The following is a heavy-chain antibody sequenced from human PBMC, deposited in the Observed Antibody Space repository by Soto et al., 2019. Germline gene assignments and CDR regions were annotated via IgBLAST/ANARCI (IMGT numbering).Heavy chain of an antibody. CDR1: GFTFDDYA. V-gene: IGHV3-9*01. Sequence: EVQLVESGGGLVQPGRSLRLSCAASGFTFDDYAMHWVRHPPGNGLEWVSSISWNSGHIGYTDSVKGRFTISRDNAKNSLYLQMNSLRSEDTALYYCAKGRGDSGYYSLFDYWGQGTLVTVSS. CDR3: AKGRGDSGYYSLFDY. J-gene: IGHJ4*02. CDR2: ISWNSGHI. D-gene: IGHD3-22*01.